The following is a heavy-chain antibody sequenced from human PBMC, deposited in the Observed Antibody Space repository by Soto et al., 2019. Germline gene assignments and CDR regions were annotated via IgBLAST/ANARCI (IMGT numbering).Heavy chain of an antibody. CDR3: AKDTVAIVVVPAARGFDY. CDR1: GFTFDDYA. J-gene: IGHJ4*02. CDR2: ISWNSGSI. Sequence: EVQLVESGGGLVQPDRSLRLSCAASGFTFDDYAMHWVRQAPGKGLEWVSGISWNSGSIGYADSVKGRFTISRDNAKNSLYLQMNSLRAEDTALYYCAKDTVAIVVVPAARGFDYWGQGTLVTVSS. V-gene: IGHV3-9*01. D-gene: IGHD2-2*01.